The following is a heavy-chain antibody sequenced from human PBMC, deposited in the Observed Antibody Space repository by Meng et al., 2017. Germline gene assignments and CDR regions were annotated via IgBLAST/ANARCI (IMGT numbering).Heavy chain of an antibody. Sequence: VALQEAVPGLVKPSGTRSLTCAVSGGSISSSTWWSWVRQPPGKGLEWIGEIYHSGSTNYNPSHKSRVTISVDKSKNQFSLKLSSVTAADTAVYYCARDVVGAIIIARGDYWGQGTLVTVSS. CDR2: IYHSGST. CDR1: GGSISSSTW. J-gene: IGHJ4*02. CDR3: ARDVVGAIIIARGDY. D-gene: IGHD1-26*01. V-gene: IGHV4-4*02.